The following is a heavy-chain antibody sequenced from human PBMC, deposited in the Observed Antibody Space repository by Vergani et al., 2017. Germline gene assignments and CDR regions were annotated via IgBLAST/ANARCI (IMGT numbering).Heavy chain of an antibody. CDR3: ARLSSSWYFDL. V-gene: IGHV5-51*01. CDR1: GYSFSSYW. Sequence: EVQLVQSGAEVKKAGESLKISCKGSGYSFSSYWIGWVRQMPGKGLEWMGIVYSDSDTRYSPSFQGQVTISVDKSISTAYLQWSSLKASDTAMYYCARLSSSWYFDLWGRGTLVTVSS. CDR2: VYSDSDT. D-gene: IGHD6-13*01. J-gene: IGHJ2*01.